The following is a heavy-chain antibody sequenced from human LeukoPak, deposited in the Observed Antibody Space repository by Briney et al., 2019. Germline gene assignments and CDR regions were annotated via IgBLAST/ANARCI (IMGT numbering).Heavy chain of an antibody. CDR2: IHSDGTT. CDR1: GGSLTNYC. Sequence: SETLSLTCSVSGGSLTNYCWGWIRQPPGKGLEFIGYIHSDGTTNYDSSLQSRVAISLDTSKIQFSLRLYSVTAADTALYFCARLNFRGGEALHFDSWGQGTLVTVSS. J-gene: IGHJ4*02. D-gene: IGHD3-16*01. V-gene: IGHV4-4*09. CDR3: ARLNFRGGEALHFDS.